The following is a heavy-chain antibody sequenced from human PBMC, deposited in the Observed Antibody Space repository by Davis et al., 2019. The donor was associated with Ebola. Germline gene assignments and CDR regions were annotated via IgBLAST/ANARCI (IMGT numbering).Heavy chain of an antibody. CDR1: GGSISSSY. V-gene: IGHV4-59*04. J-gene: IGHJ3*02. D-gene: IGHD6-13*01. CDR3: AATGFSSPYAFDI. Sequence: GSLRLSCTVSGGSISSSYWSWIRQTPGKGLEWIGSVYYSGNTYYNPSLKSRVTMSVDTSKNQFSLRLSSVTAADTAVYYWAATGFSSPYAFDIWGQGTMVTASS. CDR2: VYYSGNT.